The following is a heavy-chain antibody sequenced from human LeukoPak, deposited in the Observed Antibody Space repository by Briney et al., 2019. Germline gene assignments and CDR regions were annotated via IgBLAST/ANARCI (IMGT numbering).Heavy chain of an antibody. D-gene: IGHD3-22*01. CDR1: GFTFSSYS. V-gene: IGHV3-21*04. CDR3: ARGGSYYYDSSGYPHGAFDI. Sequence: GGSLRLSCAASGFTFSSYSMNWVRQAPGKGLEWVSSISSSSSYIYYADSVKGRFTISRDNAKNSLYLQMNSLRAEDMALYYCARGGSYYYDSSGYPHGAFDIWGQGTMVTVSS. CDR2: ISSSSSYI. J-gene: IGHJ3*02.